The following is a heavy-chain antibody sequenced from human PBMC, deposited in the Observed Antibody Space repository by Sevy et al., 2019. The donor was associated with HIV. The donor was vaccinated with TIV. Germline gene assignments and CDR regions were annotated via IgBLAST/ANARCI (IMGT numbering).Heavy chain of an antibody. D-gene: IGHD1-26*01. Sequence: GGSLRLSCAASGFTFSSYAIHWVRQAPGKGLEWVAVISYDGSSKYYADSVKGRFTISRDNSKSTLYLQMNSLRPEDTAMYYCAKSYSGSYYIPYDAFDMWGQGTMVTVSS. CDR3: AKSYSGSYYIPYDAFDM. J-gene: IGHJ3*02. CDR2: ISYDGSSK. V-gene: IGHV3-30-3*02. CDR1: GFTFSSYA.